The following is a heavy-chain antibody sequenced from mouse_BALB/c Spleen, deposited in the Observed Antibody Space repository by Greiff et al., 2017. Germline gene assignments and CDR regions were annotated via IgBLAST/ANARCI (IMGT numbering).Heavy chain of an antibody. D-gene: IGHD2-4*01. J-gene: IGHJ2*01. CDR1: GYTFTSYY. V-gene: IGHV1S56*01. CDR3: ARSDYDFFDY. Sequence: QVQLQQSGPELVKPGASVRISCKASGYTFTSYYIHWVKQRPGQGLEWIGWIYPGNVNTKYNEKFKGKATLTADKSSSTAYMQLSSLTSEDSAVYFCARSDYDFFDYWGQGTTLTVSS. CDR2: IYPGNVNT.